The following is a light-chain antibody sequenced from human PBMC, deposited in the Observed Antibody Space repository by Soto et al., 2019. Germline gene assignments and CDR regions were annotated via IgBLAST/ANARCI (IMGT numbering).Light chain of an antibody. CDR2: GAS. Sequence: EIVLTQSPGTLSLSPGERATLSCRASQSVSSNYLTWYQQKPGQAPRLLIYGASSRATGIPDRFSGSGSGTDFTLTISSLEPEDSAVYYCQQYGSSPWFSFGQGTKLEIK. V-gene: IGKV3-20*01. J-gene: IGKJ2*03. CDR3: QQYGSSPWFS. CDR1: QSVSSNY.